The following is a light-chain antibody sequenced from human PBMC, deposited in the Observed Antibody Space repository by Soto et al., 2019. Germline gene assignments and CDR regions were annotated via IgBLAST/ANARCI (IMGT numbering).Light chain of an antibody. CDR1: QSINTW. J-gene: IGKJ1*01. V-gene: IGKV1-5*01. Sequence: DIQITQSPSTLSASVGDRVTITCRASQSINTWLAWYQQKPGKAPKLLIYDASSLESGVPSRFSGSGSGTEFTLTISSLQPDDFATYYCQQFGTFGQGTKV. CDR2: DAS. CDR3: QQFGT.